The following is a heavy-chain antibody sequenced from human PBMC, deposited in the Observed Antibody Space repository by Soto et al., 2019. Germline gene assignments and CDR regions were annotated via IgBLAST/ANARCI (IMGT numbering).Heavy chain of an antibody. Sequence: EVQLLESGGGLVQPGGSLRLSCAASGFTFSSYAMSWVRQAPGKGLEWVSAISGSGGSTYYADSVKGRFTISRDNSPNPLYLQMISLRAEDTAVYYCANVYSSGWDYWGQGTLVTVSS. CDR2: ISGSGGST. CDR1: GFTFSSYA. J-gene: IGHJ4*02. V-gene: IGHV3-23*01. D-gene: IGHD6-19*01. CDR3: ANVYSSGWDY.